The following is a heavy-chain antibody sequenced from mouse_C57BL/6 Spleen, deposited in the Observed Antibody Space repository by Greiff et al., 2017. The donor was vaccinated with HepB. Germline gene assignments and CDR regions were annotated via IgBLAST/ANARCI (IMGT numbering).Heavy chain of an antibody. D-gene: IGHD2-4*01. CDR2: INPNNGGT. CDR1: GYTFTDYY. J-gene: IGHJ4*01. Sequence: EVQLQQSGPELVKPGASVKISCKASGYTFTDYYMNWVKQSHGKSLEWIGDINPNNGGTSYNQKFKGKATLTVDKSSSTAYMELRSLTSEDSAVYYCARGDYDRAYYALDYWGQGTSVTVSS. CDR3: ARGDYDRAYYALDY. V-gene: IGHV1-26*01.